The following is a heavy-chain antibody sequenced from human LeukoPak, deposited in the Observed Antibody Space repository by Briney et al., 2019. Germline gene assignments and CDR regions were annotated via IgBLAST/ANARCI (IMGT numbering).Heavy chain of an antibody. CDR3: AREGYYDSSGYYYYGY. J-gene: IGHJ4*02. CDR2: ISAYNGNT. Sequence: ASVKVSCTASGYTFTNYGISWVRQAPGQGLEWMGWISAYNGNTNYAQKFQGRVSMATDTSTSTAYMELRSLRSDDTAVYYCAREGYYDSSGYYYYGYWGQGTLVTVSS. V-gene: IGHV1-18*01. D-gene: IGHD3-22*01. CDR1: GYTFTNYG.